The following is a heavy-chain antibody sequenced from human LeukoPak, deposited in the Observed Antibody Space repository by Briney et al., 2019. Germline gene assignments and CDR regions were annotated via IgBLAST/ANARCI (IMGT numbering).Heavy chain of an antibody. V-gene: IGHV1-18*04. J-gene: IGHJ3*02. CDR2: ISAYNGNT. D-gene: IGHD6-13*01. Sequence: ASVKVSCKASGYTFTSYYMHWVRQAPGQGLEWMGWISAYNGNTNYAQKLQGRVTMTTDTSTSTAYMELRSLRSDDTAVYYCAREEFFDYSSSSDDAFDIWGQGTMVTVSS. CDR3: AREEFFDYSSSSDDAFDI. CDR1: GYTFTSYY.